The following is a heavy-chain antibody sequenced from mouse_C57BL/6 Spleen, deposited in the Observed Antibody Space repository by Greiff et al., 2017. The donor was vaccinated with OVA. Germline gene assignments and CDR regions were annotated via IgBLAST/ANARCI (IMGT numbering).Heavy chain of an antibody. CDR1: GYTFTSYW. Sequence: QVHVKQSGTELVKPGASVKLSCKASGYTFTSYWMHWVKQRPGQGLEWIGNINPSNGGTNYNEKFKSKATLTVDKSSSTAYMQLSSLTSEDSAVYYCARDYDGYYFDYWGQGTTLTVSS. CDR2: INPSNGGT. J-gene: IGHJ2*01. CDR3: ARDYDGYYFDY. D-gene: IGHD2-3*01. V-gene: IGHV1-53*01.